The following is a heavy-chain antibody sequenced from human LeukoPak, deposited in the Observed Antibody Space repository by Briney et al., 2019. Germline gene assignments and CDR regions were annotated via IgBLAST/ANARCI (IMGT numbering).Heavy chain of an antibody. J-gene: IGHJ4*02. CDR3: ARGIFGVVIVLYYFDY. V-gene: IGHV3-30*04. D-gene: IGHD3-3*01. Sequence: PGGSLRLSCAASGFTFSSYAMHRVRQAPGKGLEWVAVISYDGSNKYYADSVKGRFTISRDDSKNTLYLQMNSLRAEDTAVYYCARGIFGVVIVLYYFDYWGQGTLVTVSS. CDR2: ISYDGSNK. CDR1: GFTFSSYA.